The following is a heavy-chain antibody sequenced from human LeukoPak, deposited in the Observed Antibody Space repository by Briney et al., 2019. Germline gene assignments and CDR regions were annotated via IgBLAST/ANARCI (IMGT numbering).Heavy chain of an antibody. CDR3: ARDRGPYYYYYMDV. J-gene: IGHJ6*03. V-gene: IGHV3-7*01. Sequence: EGSLRLSCAASEFPFWNYWMGWVRQAPGKGLEWVANIRHDGSEKNYVDSVKGRFTISRDNAKDLLYLQLNSLRAEDTAVYYCARDRGPYYYYYMDVWGKGTTVTVSS. CDR1: EFPFWNYW. CDR2: IRHDGSEK. D-gene: IGHD3-10*01.